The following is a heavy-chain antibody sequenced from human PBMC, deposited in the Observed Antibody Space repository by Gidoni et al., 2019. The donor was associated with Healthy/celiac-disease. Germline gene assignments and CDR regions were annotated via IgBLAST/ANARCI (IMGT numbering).Heavy chain of an antibody. V-gene: IGHV3-11*01. CDR1: GFTFSDYY. CDR3: ASDSVHEVDY. J-gene: IGHJ4*02. Sequence: QVQLLESGGGLVKTGGSLRLSCEAPGFTFSDYYMSWLRQVPGNGLDWVPDMSISGITIYYSDSVKVRFTISRDNAKNSLYLLINSLRAEYTAVYYCASDSVHEVDYGGQGTLVTVSS. D-gene: IGHD1-26*01. CDR2: MSISGITI.